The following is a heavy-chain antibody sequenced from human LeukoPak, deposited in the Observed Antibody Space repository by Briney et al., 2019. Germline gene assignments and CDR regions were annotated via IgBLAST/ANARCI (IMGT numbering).Heavy chain of an antibody. Sequence: QPGGSLRLSCAASGFTFSSYAMSWVRQAPGKGLEWVSAISGSGGSTYYADSVKGRFTISRDNSKNTLYLQMNSLRAEDTAVYYCAKDIWRSNPGPGYYYYYMDVWGKGTTVTVSS. CDR1: GFTFSSYA. V-gene: IGHV3-23*01. D-gene: IGHD1-14*01. CDR2: ISGSGGST. CDR3: AKDIWRSNPGPGYYYYYMDV. J-gene: IGHJ6*03.